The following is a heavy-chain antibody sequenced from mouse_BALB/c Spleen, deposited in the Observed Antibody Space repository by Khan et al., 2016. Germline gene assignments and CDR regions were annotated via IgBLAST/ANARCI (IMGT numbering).Heavy chain of an antibody. D-gene: IGHD1-1*01. Sequence: VQLVESGPGLVAPSQSLSITCTVSGFSLTSYGVHWVRQPPGKGLEWLGVIWAGGSTNYNSALMSRLSISKDNSKSQVFLKMNSLQTDDTAMYYCARDYGSIYYAMDYWGQGTSVTVSS. CDR1: GFSLTSYG. V-gene: IGHV2-9*02. J-gene: IGHJ4*01. CDR3: ARDYGSIYYAMDY. CDR2: IWAGGST.